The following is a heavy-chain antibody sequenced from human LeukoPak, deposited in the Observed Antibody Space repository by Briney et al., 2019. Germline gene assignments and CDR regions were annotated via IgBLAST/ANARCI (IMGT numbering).Heavy chain of an antibody. D-gene: IGHD3-22*01. CDR3: ARDGSNYYDSSAYFDY. CDR1: GFTFRSYA. Sequence: PGRSLRLSCAASGFTFRSYAMIWARQAPGKGLEWVSYISSSSNYIYYADSVKGRFSISRDNANNSLYLQMNSLRAEDTAVYYCARDGSNYYDSSAYFDYWGQGTLVTVSS. V-gene: IGHV3-21*01. J-gene: IGHJ4*02. CDR2: ISSSSNYI.